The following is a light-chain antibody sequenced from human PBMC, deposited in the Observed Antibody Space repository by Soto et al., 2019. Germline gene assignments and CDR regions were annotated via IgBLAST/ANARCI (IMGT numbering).Light chain of an antibody. J-gene: IGLJ1*01. CDR2: DVS. Sequence: QSVLTQPASVSASPGQSITISCTGTSSDVGGHNYVSWYQQHPGKASKLIIYDVSNRPSGASGRFSGSKSANTASLTISGLQAEDEGDYYCSSDRSSGIDVFGTGTKVTV. CDR1: SSDVGGHNY. V-gene: IGLV2-14*03. CDR3: SSDRSSGIDV.